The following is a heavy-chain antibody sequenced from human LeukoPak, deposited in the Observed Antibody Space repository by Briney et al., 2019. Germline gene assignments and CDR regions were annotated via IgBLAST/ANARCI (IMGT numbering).Heavy chain of an antibody. CDR2: INPNSGGT. D-gene: IGHD1-26*01. CDR3: ARGSYYHPEY. V-gene: IGHV1-2*02. Sequence: VSVNVSCKASGYTFNGYFMHWVRPAPGQGLEWMGWINPNSGGTNYAQKFQGSVTMTRDTSISTVYVELSRLRSDDTAVYYCARGSYYHPEYWGQRTLVTVSS. CDR1: GYTFNGYF. J-gene: IGHJ4*02.